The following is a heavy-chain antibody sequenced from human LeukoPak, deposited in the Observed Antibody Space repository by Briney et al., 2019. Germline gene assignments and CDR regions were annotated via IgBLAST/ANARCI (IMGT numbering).Heavy chain of an antibody. CDR2: IYSGGST. D-gene: IGHD6-19*01. Sequence: PGGSLRLSCAASGFTVSSNYMSWVRQAPGKGLEWVSVIYSGGSTYYADSVKGRFTISRDNSKNTLYLQMNSLRAEDTAVYYCARDYVVAGRKINAFDIWGQGTMVTVSS. V-gene: IGHV3-53*01. CDR3: ARDYVVAGRKINAFDI. J-gene: IGHJ3*02. CDR1: GFTVSSNY.